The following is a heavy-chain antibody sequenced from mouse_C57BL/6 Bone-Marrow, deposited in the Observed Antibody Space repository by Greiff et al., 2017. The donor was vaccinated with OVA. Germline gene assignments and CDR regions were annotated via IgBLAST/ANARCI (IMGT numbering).Heavy chain of an antibody. CDR2: IDPSDSYT. Sequence: VQLQQPGAELVMPGASVKLSCKASGYTFTSYWMHWVKQRPGQGLEWIGEIDPSDSYTNYNQKFKGKSTLTVDKSSSTAYMQLSSLTSEDSAVYYCAREAGEYYVSSYPWYFDVWGTGTTVTVSS. CDR1: GYTFTSYW. V-gene: IGHV1-69*01. CDR3: AREAGEYYVSSYPWYFDV. J-gene: IGHJ1*03. D-gene: IGHD1-1*01.